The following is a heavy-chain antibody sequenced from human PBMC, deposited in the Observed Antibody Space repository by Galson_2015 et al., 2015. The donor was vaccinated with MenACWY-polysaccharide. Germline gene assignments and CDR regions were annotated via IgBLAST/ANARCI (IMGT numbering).Heavy chain of an antibody. J-gene: IGHJ6*03. CDR1: GYTFPNYG. CDR2: INTYNGIT. CDR3: ARGAGYYYYMDV. Sequence: SVKVSCKASGYTFPNYGITWGRQAPGQGLEWMGWINTYNGITSYAQKLQHRVTMTTDTSTSTAYMDLRSLRSDDTAVYYCARGAGYYYYMDVWGKGTTVTVSS. V-gene: IGHV1-18*01.